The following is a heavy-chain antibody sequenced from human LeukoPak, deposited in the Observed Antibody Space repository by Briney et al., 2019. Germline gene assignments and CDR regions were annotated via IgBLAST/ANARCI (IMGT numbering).Heavy chain of an antibody. CDR1: GFTFSSYA. CDR2: ISGSGGST. D-gene: IGHD3-3*01. J-gene: IGHJ4*02. V-gene: IGHV3-23*01. Sequence: PGGSLRLSCAASGFTFSSYAMSWVRQAPGKGLEWVSAISGSGGSTYYADSVKGRFTISRDNSKNTLYLQMNSLRAEDTAVYYCAKLVGIFGVVIIPHDYWGQGTLVTVSS. CDR3: AKLVGIFGVVIIPHDY.